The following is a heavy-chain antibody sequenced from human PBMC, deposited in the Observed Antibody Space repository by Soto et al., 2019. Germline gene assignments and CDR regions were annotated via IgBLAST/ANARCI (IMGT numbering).Heavy chain of an antibody. CDR1: GLTFSSYW. V-gene: IGHV3-7*01. CDR3: ARDPLASYDCSGGSCYYFDS. J-gene: IGHJ4*02. Sequence: EVQLVESGGGLVQPGGSLRLSCAASGLTFSSYWMSWVRQAPGKGLEWVANIKQDGSEKYYVDSVKGRITISRDNAKNSLYLQMNSLRAEDTAVYYCARDPLASYDCSGGSCYYFDSWGQGTLVTVSS. CDR2: IKQDGSEK. D-gene: IGHD2-15*01.